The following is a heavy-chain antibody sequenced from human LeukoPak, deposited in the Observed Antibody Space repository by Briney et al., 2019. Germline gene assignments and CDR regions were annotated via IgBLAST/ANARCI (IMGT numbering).Heavy chain of an antibody. CDR1: GGSISSGGYY. CDR2: IYHSGST. Sequence: SETLSLTCTVSGGSISSGGYYWSWIRQPPGKGLEWIGYIYHSGSTYYNPSLKSRVTISVDRSKNQFSLKLSSVTAADTAVYYCAGTIREVARYQGLGIWGQGTMVTVSS. CDR3: AGTIREVARYQGLGI. J-gene: IGHJ3*02. D-gene: IGHD3-10*01. V-gene: IGHV4-30-2*01.